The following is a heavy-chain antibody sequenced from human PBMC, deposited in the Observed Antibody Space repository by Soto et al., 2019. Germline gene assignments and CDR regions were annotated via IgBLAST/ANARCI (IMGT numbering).Heavy chain of an antibody. D-gene: IGHD2-15*01. CDR1: GFTFSYG. J-gene: IGHJ4*02. V-gene: IGHV3-30*18. Sequence: VQLLESGGGLIQPGGSLRLSCAASGFTFSYGIHWLRQAPGKGLEWVAYISYDSSNKFYGDSVKGRLTISRDNSKNSKFLQMNSLRAEDTAVYYCAKLVIVYCSGNTCDDYWGQGTLVAVSS. CDR3: AKLVIVYCSGNTCDDY. CDR2: ISYDSSNK.